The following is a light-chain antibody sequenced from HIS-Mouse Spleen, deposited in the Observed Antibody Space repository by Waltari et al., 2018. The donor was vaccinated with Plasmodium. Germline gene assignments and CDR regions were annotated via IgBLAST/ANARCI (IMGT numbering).Light chain of an antibody. CDR2: DAS. CDR1: QSVSSY. J-gene: IGKJ4*01. CDR3: QQRSNWLT. V-gene: IGKV3-11*01. Sequence: IVLTQSPATLSLSPGERATLSCRASQSVSSYFAWYQQKPGQAPRLLIYDASNTATGIPARFSGSGSGTDFTLTISRIEPEDVAVYYCQQRSNWLTFGGGTKVEIK.